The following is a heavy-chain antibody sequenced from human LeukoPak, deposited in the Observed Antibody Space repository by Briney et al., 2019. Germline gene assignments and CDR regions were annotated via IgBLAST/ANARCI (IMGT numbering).Heavy chain of an antibody. J-gene: IGHJ3*02. CDR3: AKGESIAIDAFDI. D-gene: IGHD6-6*01. V-gene: IGHV3-21*01. CDR1: GFTFSSYS. CDR2: ISSSSSYI. Sequence: PGGSLRLSCAASGFTFSSYSMNWVRQAPGKGLEWVSSISSSSSYIYYADSVKGRFTISRDNAKNSLYLQMNSLRAEDTAVYYCAKGESIAIDAFDIWGQGTMVTVSS.